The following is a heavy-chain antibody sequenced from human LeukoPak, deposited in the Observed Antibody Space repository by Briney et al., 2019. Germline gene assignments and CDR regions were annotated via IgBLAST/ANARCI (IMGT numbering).Heavy chain of an antibody. D-gene: IGHD2-15*01. V-gene: IGHV3-30*03. J-gene: IGHJ4*02. CDR1: GFTFSSYG. CDR2: ISYDGSNK. CDR3: ARGFSGVVARD. Sequence: PGRSLRLSCAASGFTFSSYGMHWVRQAPGKGLEWVAVISYDGSNKYYADSVKGRFTISRDNSKNTLYLQMNSLRAEDTAVYYCARGFSGVVARDWGQGTLVTVSS.